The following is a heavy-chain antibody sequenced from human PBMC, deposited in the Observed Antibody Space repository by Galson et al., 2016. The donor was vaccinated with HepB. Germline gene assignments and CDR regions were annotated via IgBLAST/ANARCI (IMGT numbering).Heavy chain of an antibody. D-gene: IGHD3-16*01. CDR1: GFTFSTSS. CDR3: ARDQTYVHYYYYMDV. J-gene: IGHJ6*03. V-gene: IGHV3-21*01. Sequence: SLRLSCAASGFTFSTSSMNWVRQAPGKGLEWVSSISSRSNYIYYADSAKGRFTISRDNAKNSLFLQMNSLRAEDTAVYYCARDQTYVHYYYYMDVWGKGTMVTVSS. CDR2: ISSRSNYI.